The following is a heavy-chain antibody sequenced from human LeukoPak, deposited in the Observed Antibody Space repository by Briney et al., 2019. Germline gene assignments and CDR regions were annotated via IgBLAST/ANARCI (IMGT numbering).Heavy chain of an antibody. V-gene: IGHV4-4*02. CDR1: GGSISSSNW. D-gene: IGHD3-22*01. CDR3: ARSNPNYYDSSGYLNY. CDR2: IYHSGST. J-gene: IGHJ4*02. Sequence: PSGTLSLTCAVSGGSISSSNWWSWVRQPPGKGLEWIGEIYHSGSTNYNPSLKSRVTISVDKSKNQFSLKLSSVTAADTAVYYCARSNPNYYDSSGYLNYWGQGTLVTVSS.